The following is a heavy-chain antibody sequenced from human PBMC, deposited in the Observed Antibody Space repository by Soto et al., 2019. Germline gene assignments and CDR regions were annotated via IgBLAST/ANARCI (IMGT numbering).Heavy chain of an antibody. V-gene: IGHV3-21*06. CDR1: GFTLRTCT. Sequence: PCGSLRLPCAPSGFTLRTCTMNWVRQTPGKGLEWVSSISISTSDRYYADSVRGRFSMSRDNAENPLYLQMNSLGADDTAVYFCVKGMNPLFGGQGTLFAVSS. J-gene: IGHJ4*01. CDR3: VKGMNPLF. CDR2: ISISTSDR.